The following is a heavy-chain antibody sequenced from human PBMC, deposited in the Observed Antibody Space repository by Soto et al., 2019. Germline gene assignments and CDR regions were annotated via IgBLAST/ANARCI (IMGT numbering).Heavy chain of an antibody. V-gene: IGHV3-23*01. CDR1: GLPFSNYA. CDR2: ISASGYSA. D-gene: IGHD3-16*01. CDR3: AKGDLLWDPFDL. Sequence: GGSLRLSXAASGLPFSNYAMTWVRQAPGKGLEWVSIISASGYSAYYGGAVKGRFTTSRDNSRSTLYLQMNGLRAEDTAVYYCAKGDLLWDPFDLWGQGTLVTVSS. J-gene: IGHJ4*02.